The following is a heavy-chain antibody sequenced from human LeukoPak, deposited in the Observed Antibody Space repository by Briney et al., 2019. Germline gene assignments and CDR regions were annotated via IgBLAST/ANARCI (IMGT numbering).Heavy chain of an antibody. CDR2: INSDGSTT. V-gene: IGHV3-74*01. J-gene: IGHJ5*02. CDR3: ARDLGQYYDTSDNWFDP. D-gene: IGHD3-22*01. CDR1: GFTFTSYW. Sequence: GGSLRLSCAASGFTFTSYWMHWVRQVPGKGLLYISSINSDGSTTSYADSVKGRFTISRDNAKNTLNLQMNSLRAEDTAVYYCARDLGQYYDTSDNWFDPWGQGTLVTVSS.